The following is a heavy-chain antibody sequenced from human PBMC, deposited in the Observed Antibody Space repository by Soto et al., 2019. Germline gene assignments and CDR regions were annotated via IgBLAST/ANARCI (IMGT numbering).Heavy chain of an antibody. CDR1: GGTFSSYA. D-gene: IGHD3-10*01. Sequence: QVQLVQSGAEVKKPGSSGKVSCKASGGTFSSYAISWVRQAPGQGLEWRGGIIPIFGTGNYAQKFQGRVTITADESTSTGYMAPSSLRSEDTAVCYCAGRLSAYYYCMDVWGKGTTVTVSS. V-gene: IGHV1-69*12. J-gene: IGHJ6*04. CDR2: IIPIFGTG. CDR3: AGRLSAYYYCMDV.